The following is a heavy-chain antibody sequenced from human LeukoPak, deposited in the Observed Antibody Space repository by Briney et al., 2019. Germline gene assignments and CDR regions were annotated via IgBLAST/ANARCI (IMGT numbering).Heavy chain of an antibody. CDR1: GGSISSYY. Sequence: SETLSLTCTVSGGSISSYYWSWIRQPAGKGLEWIGRIYTDGSTSYNPSLKSRVTISLDTSKNHFSLKLSSVTAADTAVYYCAGVGNNWFVPWGQGTLVTVSS. CDR3: AGVGNNWFVP. J-gene: IGHJ5*02. D-gene: IGHD3-10*01. CDR2: IYTDGST. V-gene: IGHV4-4*07.